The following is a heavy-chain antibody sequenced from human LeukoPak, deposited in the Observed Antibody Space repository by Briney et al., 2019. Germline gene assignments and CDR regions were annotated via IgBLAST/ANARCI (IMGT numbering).Heavy chain of an antibody. CDR2: IIGSGGDRT. V-gene: IGHV3-23*01. D-gene: IGHD6-6*01. Sequence: GGSLRLSCAASGYTFTFYTMSWVRQAPGKGLEWVSTIIGSGGDRTYSVDSVRGRFTICRDNTKTTLYLQMNYLRAEDTAVYYCAKDRDSSSSRATYGLDVWGQGITVTVSS. CDR3: AKDRDSSSSRATYGLDV. J-gene: IGHJ6*02. CDR1: GYTFTFYT.